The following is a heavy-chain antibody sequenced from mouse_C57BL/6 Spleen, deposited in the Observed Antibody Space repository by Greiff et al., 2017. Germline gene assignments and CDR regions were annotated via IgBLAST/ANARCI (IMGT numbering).Heavy chain of an antibody. CDR1: GYTFTDYY. CDR2: IYPGSGNT. V-gene: IGHV1-76*01. CDR3: ARTPSYGSSYCAMGY. Sequence: QVQLQQSGAELVRPGASVKLSCKASGYTFTDYYINWVKQRPGQGLEWIARIYPGSGNTYYNEKFKGKATLTAEKSSSTAYMQLSSLTSEDYAVYFCARTPSYGSSYCAMGYWGTGTSVTVAS. J-gene: IGHJ4*01. D-gene: IGHD1-1*01.